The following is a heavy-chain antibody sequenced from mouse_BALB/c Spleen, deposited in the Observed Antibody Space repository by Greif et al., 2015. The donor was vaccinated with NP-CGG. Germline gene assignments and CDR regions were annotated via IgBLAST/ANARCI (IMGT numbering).Heavy chain of an antibody. CDR3: ARHYYGSSYSY. CDR1: GFAFSSYD. D-gene: IGHD1-1*01. J-gene: IGHJ2*01. Sequence: EVQLVESGGGLVKPGGSLKLSCAASGFAFSSYDMSWVRQTPEKRLEWVAYISNGGGSTYYPDTVKGRFTISRDNAKNTLYLQMSSLKSEDTAMYYCARHYYGSSYSYWGQGTTLTVSS. CDR2: ISNGGGST. V-gene: IGHV5-12-1*01.